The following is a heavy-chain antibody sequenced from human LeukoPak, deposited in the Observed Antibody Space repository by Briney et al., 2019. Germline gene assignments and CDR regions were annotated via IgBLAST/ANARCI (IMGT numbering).Heavy chain of an antibody. J-gene: IGHJ4*02. V-gene: IGHV1-18*01. D-gene: IGHD6-25*01. CDR3: VRGAKCSGADCDSTKEYVYYFDY. Sequence: GASVKVSCKASGYTFTSYGISWVRQAPGQGLEWMGWISAYNGNTNYGQKFQGRVTITRITSISTAYMEMSSLRSDDTAVYYCVRGAKCSGADCDSTKEYVYYFDYWGQGTLVTVSS. CDR1: GYTFTSYG. CDR2: ISAYNGNT.